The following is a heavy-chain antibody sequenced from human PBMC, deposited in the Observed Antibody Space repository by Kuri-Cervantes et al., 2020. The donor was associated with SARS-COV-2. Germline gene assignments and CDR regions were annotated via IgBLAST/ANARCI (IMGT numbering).Heavy chain of an antibody. CDR3: ARGRYYDSSGFQH. Sequence: GSLRLSCTVSGGSISSYYWSWIRQPPGKGLEWIGYIYYSGSTNYNPSLKSRVTISVDTSKNQFSLKLSSVTAADTAVYYCARGRYYDSSGFQHWGQGTLVTVSS. CDR2: IYYSGST. CDR1: GGSISSYY. D-gene: IGHD3-22*01. J-gene: IGHJ1*01. V-gene: IGHV4-59*12.